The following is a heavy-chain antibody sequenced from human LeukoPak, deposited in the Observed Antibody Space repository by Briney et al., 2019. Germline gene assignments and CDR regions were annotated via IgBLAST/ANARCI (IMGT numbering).Heavy chain of an antibody. CDR1: GFTLRSSA. Sequence: GGSLRLSCAASGFTLRSSAMSWVRLAPGKGLGWVSTIDDSGETTYYADSVKGRFTISRDNYKNTLYLQLTSLRVEDTAVYYCAKVATWTYFDSWGQGTLVTVSS. CDR2: IDDSGETT. D-gene: IGHD3/OR15-3a*01. J-gene: IGHJ4*02. CDR3: AKVATWTYFDS. V-gene: IGHV3-23*01.